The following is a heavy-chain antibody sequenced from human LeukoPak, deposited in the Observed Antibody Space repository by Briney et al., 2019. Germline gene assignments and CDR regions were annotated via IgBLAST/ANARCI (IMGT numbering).Heavy chain of an antibody. Sequence: SETLSLTCAVSGGSISSFYWNWFRQPPGKGLEWIGYIYYSGNTHYNPSLKSRVTMSVDTSKNQLSLKVSSVTAADTAFYYCARGVDIVLIRFAFDIWGQGTMVTVSS. V-gene: IGHV4-59*01. J-gene: IGHJ3*02. CDR3: ARGVDIVLIRFAFDI. CDR2: IYYSGNT. D-gene: IGHD2-8*01. CDR1: GGSISSFY.